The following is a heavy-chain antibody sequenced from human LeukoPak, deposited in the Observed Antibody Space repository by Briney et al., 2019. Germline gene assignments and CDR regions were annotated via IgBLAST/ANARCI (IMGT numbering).Heavy chain of an antibody. CDR3: AREVMAYYYDSSGYYDAFDI. CDR1: GGTFTSYA. V-gene: IGHV1-69*06. Sequence: ASVKVSCKASGGTFTSYAISWVRQAPRQGLEWMGGIIPIFGTANYAQKFQGRVTITADKSTSTAYMELSSLRSEDTAVYYCAREVMAYYYDSSGYYDAFDIWGQGTMVTVSS. D-gene: IGHD3-22*01. J-gene: IGHJ3*02. CDR2: IIPIFGTA.